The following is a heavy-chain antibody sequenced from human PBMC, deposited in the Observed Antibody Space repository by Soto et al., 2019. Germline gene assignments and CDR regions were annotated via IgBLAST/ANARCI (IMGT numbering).Heavy chain of an antibody. CDR2: IYYSGST. CDR3: ARHGYSSRWPFDY. D-gene: IGHD6-13*01. CDR1: GGSISSYY. J-gene: IGHJ4*02. V-gene: IGHV4-59*08. Sequence: SETLSLTCTVSGGSISSYYWSWIRQPPGKGLEWIGYIYYSGSTNYNPSLKSRVTISVDTSKNQFSLKLSSVTAADTAVYYCARHGYSSRWPFDYCGQGTLVTVSS.